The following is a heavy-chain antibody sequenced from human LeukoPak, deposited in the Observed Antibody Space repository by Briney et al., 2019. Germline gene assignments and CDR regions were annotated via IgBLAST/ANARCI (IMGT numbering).Heavy chain of an antibody. J-gene: IGHJ4*02. CDR2: ISWNSGST. D-gene: IGHD3-3*01. Sequence: GGSLRLSCAASGFTFDDYAMHWVRQAPGKGLEWVSGISWNSGSTGYADSVKGRFTISRDNAKNSLYLQMNSLRAEDTALYYCAKVSQDFGWEYYFDYWGQGTLVTVSS. V-gene: IGHV3-9*01. CDR3: AKVSQDFGWEYYFDY. CDR1: GFTFDDYA.